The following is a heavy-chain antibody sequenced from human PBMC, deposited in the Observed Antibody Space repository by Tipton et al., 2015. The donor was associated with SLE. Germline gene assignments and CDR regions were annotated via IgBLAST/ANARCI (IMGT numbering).Heavy chain of an antibody. D-gene: IGHD2-2*01. CDR3: VVCSPSSCSYFDY. J-gene: IGHJ4*02. V-gene: IGHV4-4*07. Sequence: TLSLTCTVSVGSLSSYFWGWVRQPPGKGLEWIGRIYTGGNTKYNPSLESRVTLSVDTSKDQFSLKLSSVTAADTAVYYCVVCSPSSCSYFDYWGQGTLVTVSS. CDR1: VGSLSSYF. CDR2: IYTGGNT.